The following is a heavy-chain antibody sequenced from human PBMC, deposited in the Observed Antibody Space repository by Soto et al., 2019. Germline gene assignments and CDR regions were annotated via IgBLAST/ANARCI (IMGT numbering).Heavy chain of an antibody. J-gene: IGHJ6*02. Sequence: QVQLVQSGAEVKKPGSSVKVSCKASGGTFGNSAISWVRQAPGQGLEWMGGIIPSFATGNSAPEFQGRLTITADKSTTTAYMELSSLRSEDTAVYYCARSYYGSGSYWFYGMDVWGPGTTVTVSS. CDR3: ARSYYGSGSYWFYGMDV. V-gene: IGHV1-69*06. CDR1: GGTFGNSA. CDR2: IIPSFATG. D-gene: IGHD3-10*01.